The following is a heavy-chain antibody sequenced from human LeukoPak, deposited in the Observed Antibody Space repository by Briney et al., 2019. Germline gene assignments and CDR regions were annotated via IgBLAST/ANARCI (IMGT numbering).Heavy chain of an antibody. Sequence: SETLSLTCTVSGGSISSGSYYWSWIRQPAGKGLEWIGRIYTSGSTNYNPSLKSRVTISVDTSKNQFSLKLSSVTAADTAVYYCASLGKDCGGDCWIGSGFDPWGQGTLVTVSS. CDR1: GGSISSGSYY. V-gene: IGHV4-61*02. J-gene: IGHJ5*02. CDR2: IYTSGST. D-gene: IGHD2-21*02. CDR3: ASLGKDCGGDCWIGSGFDP.